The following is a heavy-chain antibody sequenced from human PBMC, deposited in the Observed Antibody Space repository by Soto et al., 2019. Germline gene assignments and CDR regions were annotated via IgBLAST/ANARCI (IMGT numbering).Heavy chain of an antibody. Sequence: QVQLVESGGGVVQPGRSLRISCAASGFTFSSYGMHWVRQAPGKGLEWVAVISYDESNKFYGDSVKGRFTISRDNARNTLYVQMNSLRAEDTAVYYCAKAEYGTPLYYYYYSRDVWGQGTTVTVSS. CDR1: GFTFSSYG. CDR2: ISYDESNK. CDR3: AKAEYGTPLYYYYYSRDV. D-gene: IGHD3-10*01. J-gene: IGHJ6*02. V-gene: IGHV3-30*18.